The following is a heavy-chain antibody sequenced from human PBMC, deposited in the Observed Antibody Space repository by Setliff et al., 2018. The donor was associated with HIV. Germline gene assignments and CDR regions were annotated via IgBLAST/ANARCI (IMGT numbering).Heavy chain of an antibody. D-gene: IGHD2-2*01. Sequence: ASVKVSCKASGYTFTGYYMHWVRQAPGQGLEWMGWINPNNGGTNYAQKFQGRVTLTSDTSISTAYMELLRLRSDDTSVFYCVRGGDYCSSTSCYDPFDSWGQGTPVTVSS. CDR1: GYTFTGYY. J-gene: IGHJ4*02. CDR2: INPNNGGT. CDR3: VRGGDYCSSTSCYDPFDS. V-gene: IGHV1-2*02.